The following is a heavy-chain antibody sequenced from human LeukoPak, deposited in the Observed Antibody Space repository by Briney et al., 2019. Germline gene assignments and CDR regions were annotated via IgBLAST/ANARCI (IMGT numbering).Heavy chain of an antibody. Sequence: ASVKVSCKAAGYTFTSYGISWVRQAPGQGLEWMGWISAYNGNTNYAQKLQGRVTMTTDTSTSTAYMELRSLRSDDTAVYYCARETNHYDFWSGHRGDFDYWGQGTLVTVSS. J-gene: IGHJ4*02. CDR1: GYTFTSYG. D-gene: IGHD3-3*01. V-gene: IGHV1-18*01. CDR2: ISAYNGNT. CDR3: ARETNHYDFWSGHRGDFDY.